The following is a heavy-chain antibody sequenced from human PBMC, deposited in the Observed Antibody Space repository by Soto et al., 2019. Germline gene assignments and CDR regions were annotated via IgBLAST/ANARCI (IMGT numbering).Heavy chain of an antibody. CDR2: IYYSGST. D-gene: IGHD4-17*01. CDR3: ARTRGDYGDYGDPGTVDY. V-gene: IGHV4-39*01. CDR1: GGSISSSSYY. J-gene: IGHJ4*02. Sequence: QLQLQESGPGLVKPSETLSLTCTVSGGSISSSSYYWGWIRQPPGKGLEWIGSIYYSGSTYYNPSLKSRVTISVDTSKNQFSLKLSSVTAADTAVYYCARTRGDYGDYGDPGTVDYWGQGTLVTVSS.